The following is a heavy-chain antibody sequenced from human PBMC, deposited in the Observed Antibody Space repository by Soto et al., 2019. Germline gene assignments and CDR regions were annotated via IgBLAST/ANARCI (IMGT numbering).Heavy chain of an antibody. V-gene: IGHV3-23*01. J-gene: IGHJ6*02. CDR3: AKPPLWFGELRYYYGMDV. CDR1: GFTFSSYA. D-gene: IGHD3-10*01. Sequence: LRLSCAASGFTFSSYAMSWVRQAPGKGLEWVSAISGSGGSTYYADSVKGRFTISRDNSKNTLYLQMNSLRAEDTAVYYCAKPPLWFGELRYYYGMDVWGQGTTVTVSS. CDR2: ISGSGGST.